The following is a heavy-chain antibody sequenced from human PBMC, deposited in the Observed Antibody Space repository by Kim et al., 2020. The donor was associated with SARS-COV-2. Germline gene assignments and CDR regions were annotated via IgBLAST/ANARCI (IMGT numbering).Heavy chain of an antibody. CDR3: ARSGYSYGYNYYYGMDV. CDR1: GGTFSSYA. V-gene: IGHV1-69*13. CDR2: IIPIFGTA. J-gene: IGHJ6*02. D-gene: IGHD5-18*01. Sequence: SVKVSCKASGGTFSSYAISWVRQAPGQGLEWMGGIIPIFGTANYAQKFQGRVTTTADESTSTAYMELSSLRSEDTVVYYCARSGYSYGYNYYYGMDVWGQGTTVTVSS.